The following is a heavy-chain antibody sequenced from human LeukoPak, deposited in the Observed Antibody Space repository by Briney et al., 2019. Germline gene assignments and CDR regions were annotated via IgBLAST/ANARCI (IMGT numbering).Heavy chain of an antibody. CDR2: IYTSGST. CDR1: GGSISSYY. Sequence: SETLSLTCTVSGGSISSYYWSWLRQPAGKGLEWIGRIYTSGSTNYNPSLKSRVTMSVDTSKNQFSLKLSSVTAADTAVYYCARVLRFLEWLLPTDYYFDYWGQGTLVTVSS. V-gene: IGHV4-4*07. J-gene: IGHJ4*02. CDR3: ARVLRFLEWLLPTDYYFDY. D-gene: IGHD3-3*01.